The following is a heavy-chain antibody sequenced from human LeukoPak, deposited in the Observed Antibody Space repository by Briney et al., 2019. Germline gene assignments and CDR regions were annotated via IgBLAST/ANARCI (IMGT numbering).Heavy chain of an antibody. Sequence: PGGSLRLSCAASGFTFSRYTRFWVRQAPGMGLEWVSYISSSGTAMDYADSVKGRFTISRDNAKNSLYLQMNSLRAEDTAVYYCARVSYSPSPTPCDYWGQGTRVTVSS. CDR2: ISSSGTAM. CDR1: GFTFSRYT. J-gene: IGHJ4*02. D-gene: IGHD2-15*01. CDR3: ARVSYSPSPTPCDY. V-gene: IGHV3-48*01.